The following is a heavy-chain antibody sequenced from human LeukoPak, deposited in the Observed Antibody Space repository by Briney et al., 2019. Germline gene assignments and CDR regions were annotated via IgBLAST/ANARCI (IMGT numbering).Heavy chain of an antibody. V-gene: IGHV1-2*02. CDR2: INLNSGGT. Sequence: ASVKVSCKASGYTFTGYYMHWVRQAPGQGLEWMGWINLNSGGTNYSQKFQGRVTMTRDTSISTAYMELSRLRSDDTAVYYCARDRAAAGTEDDAFDIWGQGTMVTVSS. CDR1: GYTFTGYY. J-gene: IGHJ3*02. CDR3: ARDRAAAGTEDDAFDI. D-gene: IGHD6-13*01.